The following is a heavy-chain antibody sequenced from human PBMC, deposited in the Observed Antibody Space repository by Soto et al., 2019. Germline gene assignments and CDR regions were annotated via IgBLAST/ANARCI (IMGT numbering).Heavy chain of an antibody. J-gene: IGHJ6*02. Sequence: ASETLSLTCTVSGGSISSYYWSWIRQPPGKGLEWIGYIYYSGSTNYNPSLKSRVTISVDTSKNQFSLKLSSVTAADTAVYYCARDMYYYDSSGYYFRPYGMDVWGQGTTVTVSS. CDR3: ARDMYYYDSSGYYFRPYGMDV. V-gene: IGHV4-59*01. CDR1: GGSISSYY. CDR2: IYYSGST. D-gene: IGHD3-22*01.